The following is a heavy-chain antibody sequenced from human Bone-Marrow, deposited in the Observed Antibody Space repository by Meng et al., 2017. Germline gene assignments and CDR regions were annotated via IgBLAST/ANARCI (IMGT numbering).Heavy chain of an antibody. CDR2: ISSSGSTI. CDR3: ARGIMYYDILTGYFHYYYGMDV. D-gene: IGHD3-9*01. Sequence: GESLKISCAASGFTVSSNYMSWVRQAPGKGLEWVSYISSSGSTIYYADSVKGRFTISRDNAKNSLYLQMNSLRAEDTAVYYCARGIMYYDILTGYFHYYYGMDVWGQGTTVTVSS. J-gene: IGHJ6*02. CDR1: GFTVSSNY. V-gene: IGHV3-11*04.